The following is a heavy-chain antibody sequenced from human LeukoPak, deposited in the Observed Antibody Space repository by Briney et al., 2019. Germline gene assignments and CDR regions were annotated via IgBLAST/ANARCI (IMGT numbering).Heavy chain of an antibody. Sequence: GASVKVSCKASGGTFSSYAISWVRQAPGQGLEWMGGIIPIFGTANYAQKFQGRVTITADESTSTAYMELSSLRYEDTAVYYCARGSVFRGQRLKVVAATNYYYYGMDVWGKGTTVTVSS. D-gene: IGHD2-15*01. J-gene: IGHJ6*04. CDR2: IIPIFGTA. V-gene: IGHV1-69*13. CDR1: GGTFSSYA. CDR3: ARGSVFRGQRLKVVAATNYYYYGMDV.